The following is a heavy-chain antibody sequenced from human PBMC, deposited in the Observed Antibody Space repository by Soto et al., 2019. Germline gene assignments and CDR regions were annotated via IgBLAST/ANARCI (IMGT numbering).Heavy chain of an antibody. J-gene: IGHJ4*02. CDR1: GGSISSGDYY. CDR3: ARDRRFLGSFDY. Sequence: SETLSLTCTVSGGSISSGDYYWSRIRQPPGKGLEWIGYIYYSGSTYYNPSLKSRVTISVDTSMNQFSLKLSSVTAADTAVYYCARDRRFLGSFDYWGQGTLVTVSS. D-gene: IGHD3-3*01. CDR2: IYYSGST. V-gene: IGHV4-30-4*01.